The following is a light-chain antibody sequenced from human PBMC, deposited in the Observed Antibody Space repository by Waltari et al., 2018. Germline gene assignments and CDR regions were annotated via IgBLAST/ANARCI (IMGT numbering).Light chain of an antibody. CDR3: LSYTSSITFV. V-gene: IGLV2-23*02. CDR2: EVT. CDR1: SNDAGNPKH. J-gene: IGLJ2*01. Sequence: QPALTQPASASGSPGQSITISCTGTSNDAGNPKHVCWYQQHPGKAPKLLISEVTERPSGVSDRFSGSKSGNTASLTISGLQAEDEADYYCLSYTSSITFVFGGGTKLSVL.